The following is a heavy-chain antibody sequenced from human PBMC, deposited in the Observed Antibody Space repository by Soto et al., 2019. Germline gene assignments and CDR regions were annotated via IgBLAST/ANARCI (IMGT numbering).Heavy chain of an antibody. V-gene: IGHV4-31*03. Sequence: QVQLQESCPGMVKPSQTLSLTCTVSGVSIISGGYYWSWIRQRPGEGLEWIGYIFHTVITHSNPSLQSRVAMSVDSSKNQFSLKPTCVTAADTAVYYYARGPIGDRFDYWGQGTLVPVSS. J-gene: IGHJ4*01. CDR1: GVSIISGGYY. D-gene: IGHD3-16*01. CDR2: IFHTVIT. CDR3: ARGPIGDRFDY.